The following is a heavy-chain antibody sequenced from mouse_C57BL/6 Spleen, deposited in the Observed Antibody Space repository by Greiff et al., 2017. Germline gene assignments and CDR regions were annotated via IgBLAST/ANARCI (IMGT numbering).Heavy chain of an antibody. J-gene: IGHJ4*01. Sequence: DVQLVESGGGLVKPGGSLKLSCAASGFTFSSYAMSWVRQTPEKRLEWVATISDGGSYTYYPDNVKGRFTISRDNAKNNLSLQMSHLKSEDTAMYYCASDRLVDDAMDYWGQGTSVTVSS. CDR1: GFTFSSYA. CDR2: ISDGGSYT. V-gene: IGHV5-4*01. D-gene: IGHD1-1*01. CDR3: ASDRLVDDAMDY.